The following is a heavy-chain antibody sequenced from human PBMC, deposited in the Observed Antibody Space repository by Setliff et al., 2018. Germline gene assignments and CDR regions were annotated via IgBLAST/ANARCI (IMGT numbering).Heavy chain of an antibody. CDR2: IYYSGST. Sequence: SETLSLTCTVSGGSISSSSYYWGWTRQPPGKGLEWIGSIYYSGSTYYNPSLKSRVTISVDTSKNQFSLKLSSVTAADTAVYYCARDVRVASSSWFKSAFDIWGQGTMVTVSS. V-gene: IGHV4-39*07. J-gene: IGHJ3*02. D-gene: IGHD6-13*01. CDR3: ARDVRVASSSWFKSAFDI. CDR1: GGSISSSSYY.